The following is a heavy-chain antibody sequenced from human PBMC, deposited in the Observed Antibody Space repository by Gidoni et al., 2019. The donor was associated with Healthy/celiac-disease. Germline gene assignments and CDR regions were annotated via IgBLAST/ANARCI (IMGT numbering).Heavy chain of an antibody. CDR3: TSDPGTIASRSTFSWHFDL. D-gene: IGHD6-6*01. CDR2: IWFDGSNQ. V-gene: IGHV3-33*01. Sequence: VAFIWFDGSNQYYGDSVKGRFTISIDNSRNTLYLQMNSLRAEATAVYFCTSDPGTIASRSTFSWHFDLWGRGTLVTVSS. J-gene: IGHJ2*01.